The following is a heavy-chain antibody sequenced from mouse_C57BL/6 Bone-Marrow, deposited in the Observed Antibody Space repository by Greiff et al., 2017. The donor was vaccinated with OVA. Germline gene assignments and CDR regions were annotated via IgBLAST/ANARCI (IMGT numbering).Heavy chain of an antibody. J-gene: IGHJ4*01. Sequence: DVHLVESGGGLVQPGGSLKLSCAASGFTFSDYYMYWVRQTPEKRLEWVAYISNGGGSTYYPDTVKGRFTISRDNAKNTLYLQMSRLKSEDTAMYYCARHEAGTDYYAMDYWGQGTSVTVSS. CDR1: GFTFSDYY. D-gene: IGHD4-1*01. CDR3: ARHEAGTDYYAMDY. CDR2: ISNGGGST. V-gene: IGHV5-12*01.